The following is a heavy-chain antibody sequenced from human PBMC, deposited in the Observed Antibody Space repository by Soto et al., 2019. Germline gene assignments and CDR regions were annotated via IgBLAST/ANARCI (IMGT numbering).Heavy chain of an antibody. CDR3: ARLDRYCSAGSCYTSVY. CDR2: IHPGDSAT. CDR1: GYSFITYW. Sequence: GESLKISCKGSGYSFITYWVVWVRQMPGKGLEWMGIIHPGDSATRYSPSFQGQLTISADKSISTAYLQWNSLTTSDTAIYYCARLDRYCSAGSCYTSVYWGQGTRVTVSS. V-gene: IGHV5-51*01. D-gene: IGHD2-15*01. J-gene: IGHJ4*02.